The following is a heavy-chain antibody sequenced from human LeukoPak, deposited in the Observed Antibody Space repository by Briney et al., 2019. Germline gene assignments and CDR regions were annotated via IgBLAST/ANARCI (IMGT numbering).Heavy chain of an antibody. J-gene: IGHJ4*02. CDR1: GFTFDDYA. CDR3: AKDGPTATDYYDSSGFDY. V-gene: IGHV3-9*01. Sequence: GGSLRLSCAASGFTFDDYAMHWVRHAPGRGREWVSGISWNSGSIGYADSVKGRFTISRDNAKNSLYLQMNSLRAEDTALYYCAKDGPTATDYYDSSGFDYWGQGTLVTVSS. CDR2: ISWNSGSI. D-gene: IGHD3-22*01.